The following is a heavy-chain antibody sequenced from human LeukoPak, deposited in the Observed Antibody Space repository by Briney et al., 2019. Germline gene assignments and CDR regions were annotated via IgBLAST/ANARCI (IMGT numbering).Heavy chain of an antibody. V-gene: IGHV4-34*01. Sequence: GSLRLSCTASGFTFGDYAMSWFRQAPGKGLEWIGEINHSGSTNYDPSLKSRVTISVDTSKNQFSLKLSSVTAADTAVYYCARYYYDSSGYYGYYFDYWGQGTLVTVSS. D-gene: IGHD3-22*01. CDR3: ARYYYDSSGYYGYYFDY. CDR1: GFTFGDYA. J-gene: IGHJ4*02. CDR2: INHSGST.